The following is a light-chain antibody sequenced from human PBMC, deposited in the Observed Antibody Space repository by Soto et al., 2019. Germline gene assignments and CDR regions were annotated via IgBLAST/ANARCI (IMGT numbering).Light chain of an antibody. CDR3: QQYGSSRGLT. CDR1: QSVSSSY. V-gene: IGKV3-20*01. CDR2: GAS. Sequence: EIVLTQSPGTLSLSPGERATLSCRASQSVSSSYLAWYQQKPGQAPRLLIYGASSRATGIPDRFSGSGSGKDFTVTISRLEPEDFAVYYCQQYGSSRGLTFGGGTKVEIK. J-gene: IGKJ4*01.